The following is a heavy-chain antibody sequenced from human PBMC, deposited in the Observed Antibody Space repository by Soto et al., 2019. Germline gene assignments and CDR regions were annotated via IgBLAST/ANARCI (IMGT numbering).Heavy chain of an antibody. D-gene: IGHD1-26*01. Sequence: QVQLQESGPGLVKPSDTLSLTCAVSGYSISSSNWWGWIRQPPGKGLEWIGYIYYSGTTYYNPSLQSLVTMSVDTSKNQFDQKLTSVTGVDTAVYYCARREIQGPIGYWGQGTLVTVSS. CDR3: ARREIQGPIGY. V-gene: IGHV4-28*01. CDR2: IYYSGTT. J-gene: IGHJ4*02. CDR1: GYSISSSNW.